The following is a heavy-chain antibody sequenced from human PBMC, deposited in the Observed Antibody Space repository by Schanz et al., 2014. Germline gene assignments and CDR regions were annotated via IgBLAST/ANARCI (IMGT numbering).Heavy chain of an antibody. D-gene: IGHD6-25*01. CDR1: GYTFTAYG. CDR2: ISAYNGNT. J-gene: IGHJ5*02. CDR3: ARGQRRTIGRPFGP. Sequence: VQSVHSGTEVQKLGASVKVSCQTSGYTFTAYGINWVRQAPGQGLEWMGWISAYNGNTNYAQKLQGRVTMTTDTSTSTAYMELRSLRSDDTAVYYCARGQRRTIGRPFGPWGQGTLVTVSS. V-gene: IGHV1-18*01.